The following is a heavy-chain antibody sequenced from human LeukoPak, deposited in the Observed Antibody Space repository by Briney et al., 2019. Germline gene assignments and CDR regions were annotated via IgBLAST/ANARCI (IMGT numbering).Heavy chain of an antibody. CDR3: ARLKYNYGPFDY. CDR1: GGSISGYY. Sequence: PSETLSLTCTVSGGSISGYYWSWIRQPPGKGLEWIGYIYYSGSTNYNPSLKSRVTISVDTSKNQFSLKLSSVTAADTAVYYCARLKYNYGPFDYWGQATLVTVSS. V-gene: IGHV4-59*08. CDR2: IYYSGST. J-gene: IGHJ4*02. D-gene: IGHD5-18*01.